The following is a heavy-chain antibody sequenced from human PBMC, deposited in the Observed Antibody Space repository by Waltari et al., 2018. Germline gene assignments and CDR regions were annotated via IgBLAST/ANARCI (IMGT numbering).Heavy chain of an antibody. Sequence: QVPLVESGGGVVQPGRSLRLSCAASGFTFSSYGMHWVRQAPGKGREWVAVISYDGSNKYYADSVKGRFTISRDNSKNTLYLQMNSLRAEDTAVYYCAVWELYFRDDAFDIWGQGTMVTVSS. J-gene: IGHJ3*02. CDR3: AVWELYFRDDAFDI. V-gene: IGHV3-30*03. CDR2: ISYDGSNK. CDR1: GFTFSSYG. D-gene: IGHD1-26*01.